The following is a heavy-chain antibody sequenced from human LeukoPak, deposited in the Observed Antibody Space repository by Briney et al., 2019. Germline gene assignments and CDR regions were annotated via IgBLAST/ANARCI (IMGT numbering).Heavy chain of an antibody. Sequence: GGSLRLSCAASGFTFSSYAMSWVRQAPGKGLEGVASISISGSFTYYADSVKGRFTISRDNSKNTLYLQMNSLRAEDTAVYYCAKRFGWNDGFDYWGQGTLVTVSS. V-gene: IGHV3-23*01. CDR3: AKRFGWNDGFDY. D-gene: IGHD1-1*01. CDR1: GFTFSSYA. J-gene: IGHJ4*02. CDR2: ISISGSFT.